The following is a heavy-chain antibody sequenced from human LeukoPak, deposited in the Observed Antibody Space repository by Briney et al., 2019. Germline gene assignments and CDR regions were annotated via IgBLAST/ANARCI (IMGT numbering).Heavy chain of an antibody. CDR2: IYSGGST. Sequence: GGSLRFSCAASGFTVSSNYMSWVRQAPGKGLEWVSVIYSGGSTYYADSVKGRFTISRDNSKNTLYLQMNSLRAEDTAVYYCARGSKSPGSYYFDYWGQGTLVTVSS. V-gene: IGHV3-53*01. J-gene: IGHJ4*02. D-gene: IGHD4-11*01. CDR3: ARGSKSPGSYYFDY. CDR1: GFTVSSNY.